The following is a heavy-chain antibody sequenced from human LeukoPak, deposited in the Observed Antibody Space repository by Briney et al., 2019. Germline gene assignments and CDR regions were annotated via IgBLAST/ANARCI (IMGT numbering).Heavy chain of an antibody. CDR1: GFTFSSYA. D-gene: IGHD1-26*01. CDR2: IKQDGREK. J-gene: IGHJ6*03. V-gene: IGHV3-7*03. CDR3: AKSGSARYYYYYMDV. Sequence: PGGSLRLSCAASGFTFSSYAMSWVRQAPGKGLEWVANIKQDGREKYYVDSVKGRFTISRDNAKNSLYLQMNSLRAEDTAVYYCAKSGSARYYYYYMDVWGKGTTVTVSS.